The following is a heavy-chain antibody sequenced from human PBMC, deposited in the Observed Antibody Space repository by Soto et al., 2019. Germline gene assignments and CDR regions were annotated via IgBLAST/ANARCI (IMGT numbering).Heavy chain of an antibody. CDR3: ARGGRGMATIRIFDY. D-gene: IGHD5-12*01. Sequence: SETLSLTCAVYGGSFSGYYWSWIRQPPGKGLEWIGEINHSGSTNYNPSLKSRVTISVDTSKNQFSLKLSSVTAADTAGYYCARGGRGMATIRIFDYWGQGTLVTVSS. J-gene: IGHJ4*02. CDR1: GGSFSGYY. V-gene: IGHV4-34*01. CDR2: INHSGST.